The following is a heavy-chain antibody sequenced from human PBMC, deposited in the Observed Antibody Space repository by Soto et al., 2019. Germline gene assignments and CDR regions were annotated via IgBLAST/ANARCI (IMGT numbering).Heavy chain of an antibody. Sequence: PGGSLRLSCAAAGFTVSSNYMSWVRQAPGKGLEWVSVIYSGGSTYYADSVKGRFTISRHNSKNTLYLQMNSLRAEDTAVYYCAREGRYGDYPYYFDYWGQGTLVTVSS. CDR2: IYSGGST. CDR3: AREGRYGDYPYYFDY. CDR1: GFTVSSNY. D-gene: IGHD4-17*01. V-gene: IGHV3-53*04. J-gene: IGHJ4*02.